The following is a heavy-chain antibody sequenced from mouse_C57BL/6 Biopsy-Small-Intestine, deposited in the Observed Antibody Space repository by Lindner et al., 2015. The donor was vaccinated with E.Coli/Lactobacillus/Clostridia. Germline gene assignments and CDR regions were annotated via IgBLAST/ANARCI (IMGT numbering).Heavy chain of an antibody. CDR1: GYTFTDYY. CDR3: ARAYYNNFDY. D-gene: IGHD2-12*01. V-gene: IGHV1-84*01. CDR2: IYPGSGDT. Sequence: VQLQESGPELVRPGASVKISCKSSGYTFTDYYINWVKQRPGQGLEWIGWIYPGSGDTKYNEKFEAKATLTIDKSSSTAYMQLSSLTSDDSAVYYCARAYYNNFDYWGQGTTLTVSS. J-gene: IGHJ2*01.